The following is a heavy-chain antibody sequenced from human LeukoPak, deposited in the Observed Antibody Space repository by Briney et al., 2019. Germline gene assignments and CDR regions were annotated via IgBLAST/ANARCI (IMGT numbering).Heavy chain of an antibody. D-gene: IGHD6-19*01. Sequence: PGGSLRLSCAASGFTFSSYGMHWVRQAPGKGLEWVSYISSSSSTIYYADSVKGRFTISRDNAKNSLYLQMNSLRAEDTALYYCAKDIAVAGMTFWYFDLWGRGTLVTVSS. CDR3: AKDIAVAGMTFWYFDL. CDR1: GFTFSSYG. CDR2: ISSSSSTI. V-gene: IGHV3-48*04. J-gene: IGHJ2*01.